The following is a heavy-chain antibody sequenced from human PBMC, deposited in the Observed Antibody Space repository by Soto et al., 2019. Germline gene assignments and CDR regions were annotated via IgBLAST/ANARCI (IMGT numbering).Heavy chain of an antibody. J-gene: IGHJ6*03. Sequence: EVQLVESGGGLVKPGGSLRLSCAASGFSFSDYSMNWVRQAPGKGLEWVSSISGSSSYIYYADSLKGRFTVSSDNAKKSLYLQMNSLRAEDTAMYYCARDGAYCSGTGCRDYYHYMDVWGKGTTVTVSS. CDR1: GFSFSDYS. CDR3: ARDGAYCSGTGCRDYYHYMDV. CDR2: ISGSSSYI. D-gene: IGHD2-2*01. V-gene: IGHV3-21*01.